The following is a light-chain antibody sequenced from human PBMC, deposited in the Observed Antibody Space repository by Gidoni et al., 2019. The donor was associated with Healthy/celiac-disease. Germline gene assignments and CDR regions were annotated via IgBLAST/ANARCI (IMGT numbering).Light chain of an antibody. V-gene: IGKV1-39*01. Sequence: DIQMNQSPSSLSASVGDRVTITCRASQSISSYLNWYQQKPGKAPKLLIYAASRLQSGVPSRFSGSGSGTDFTLTISSLQPEDFATYYCQQSYSTPRTFGQGTKLEIK. CDR1: QSISSY. CDR2: AAS. CDR3: QQSYSTPRT. J-gene: IGKJ2*01.